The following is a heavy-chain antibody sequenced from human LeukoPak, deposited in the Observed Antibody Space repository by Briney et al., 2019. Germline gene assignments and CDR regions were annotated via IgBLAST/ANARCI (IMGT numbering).Heavy chain of an antibody. CDR2: ISGSGGST. CDR3: AKTGGILDGY. J-gene: IGHJ4*02. D-gene: IGHD3-3*01. V-gene: IGHV3-23*01. Sequence: ETLSLTCTVSGGSISSSSYYWGWIRQPPGKGLEWVSAISGSGGSTYYADSVKGRFTISRDNSKNTLYLQMNSLRAEDTAVYYCAKTGGILDGYWGQGTLVTVSS. CDR1: GGSISSSSYY.